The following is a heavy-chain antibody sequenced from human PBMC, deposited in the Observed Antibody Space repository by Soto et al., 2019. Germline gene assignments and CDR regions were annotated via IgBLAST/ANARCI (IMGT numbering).Heavy chain of an antibody. CDR1: GDSVSSGSYY. V-gene: IGHV4-61*01. Sequence: PSETLSLTCTVSGDSVSSGSYYWSWTRQPPGKGLEWIGYIYSSGSTNYNPSLKSRVTISVDTSKNQFSLKLSSVTAADTAVYYCARTDGNGHWAAWYWGQGTLVTVSS. D-gene: IGHD2-8*01. CDR3: ARTDGNGHWAAWY. J-gene: IGHJ4*02. CDR2: IYSSGST.